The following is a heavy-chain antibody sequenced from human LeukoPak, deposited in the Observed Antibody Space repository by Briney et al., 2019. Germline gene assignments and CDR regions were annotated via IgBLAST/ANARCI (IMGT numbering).Heavy chain of an antibody. CDR1: GYTFTSYG. CDR3: ARRYSGSWYDHGLFDY. CDR2: ISAYNGNT. Sequence: ASVKVSCKASGYTFTSYGISWVRQAPGQGLEWMGWISAYNGNTNYAQKLQGRVTMTTDTSTSTAYMELRSLRSDDTAVYYCARRYSGSWYDHGLFDYWGQGTLVTVSS. V-gene: IGHV1-18*01. D-gene: IGHD6-13*01. J-gene: IGHJ4*02.